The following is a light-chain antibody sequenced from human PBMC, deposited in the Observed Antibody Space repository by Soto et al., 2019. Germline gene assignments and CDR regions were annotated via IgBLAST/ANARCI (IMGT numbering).Light chain of an antibody. J-gene: IGKJ3*01. Sequence: EIVLTQSPGTLSLSPGERATLSCRASQSVSSSYLAWYQQQPGQAPRLLIYGASSRATSIPDRFSSSGSGTDFTLTTSRLEHEEFAVYYCQQYGSSPPFTYGPGTKVDIK. V-gene: IGKV3-20*01. CDR1: QSVSSSY. CDR3: QQYGSSPPFT. CDR2: GAS.